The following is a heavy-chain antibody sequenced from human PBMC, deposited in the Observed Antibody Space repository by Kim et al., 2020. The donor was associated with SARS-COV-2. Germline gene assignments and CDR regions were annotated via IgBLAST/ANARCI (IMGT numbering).Heavy chain of an antibody. D-gene: IGHD3-10*01. CDR2: INHSGST. J-gene: IGHJ6*02. CDR3: ARGVRGVMYYYYGMDV. V-gene: IGHV4-34*01. Sequence: SETLSLTCAVYGGSFSGYYWSWIRQPPGKGLEWIGEINHSGSTNYNPSLKSRVTISVDTSKNQFSLKLSSVTAADTAVYYCARGVRGVMYYYYGMDVWGQGTTVTVSS. CDR1: GGSFSGYY.